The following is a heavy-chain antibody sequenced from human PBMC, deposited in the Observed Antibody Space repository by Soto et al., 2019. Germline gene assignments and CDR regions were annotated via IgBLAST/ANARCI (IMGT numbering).Heavy chain of an antibody. CDR2: VYYSGST. D-gene: IGHD3-9*01. Sequence: QLQLQESGPGLVKPSETLSLTCTVSCCSISSSSYYWGWIRQPPGKGLEWIGRVYYSGSTYYSPSLKSRVTISVDTSKNQSSLKLSSVTAADTAVYYCARHNNDILNGYYFPDYWGQGTLVTVSS. CDR1: CCSISSSSYY. V-gene: IGHV4-39*01. CDR3: ARHNNDILNGYYFPDY. J-gene: IGHJ4*02.